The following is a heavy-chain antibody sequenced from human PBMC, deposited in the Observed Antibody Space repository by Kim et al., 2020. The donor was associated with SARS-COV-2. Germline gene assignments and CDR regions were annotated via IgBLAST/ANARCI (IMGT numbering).Heavy chain of an antibody. Sequence: SETLSLTCAVSGGSISSSNWWSWVRQPPGKGLEWIGEIYHSGSTNYNPSLKSRVTISVDKSKNQFSLKLSSVTAADTAVYYCARASYGDYAVSAEYFQHWGQGTLVTVSS. D-gene: IGHD4-17*01. J-gene: IGHJ1*01. CDR3: ARASYGDYAVSAEYFQH. CDR1: GGSISSSNW. V-gene: IGHV4-4*02. CDR2: IYHSGST.